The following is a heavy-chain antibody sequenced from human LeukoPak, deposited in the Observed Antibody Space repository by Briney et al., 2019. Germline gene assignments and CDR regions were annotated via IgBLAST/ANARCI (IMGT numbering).Heavy chain of an antibody. CDR3: AREAEAAMAYFDY. CDR2: IIPILGIA. D-gene: IGHD5-18*01. Sequence: SVKVSCKASGGTFSSYAISWVRQAPGQGLEWMGRIIPILGIANYAQKFQGRVTITADKSTSTAYMEQSSLRSEDTAVYYCAREAEAAMAYFDYWGQGTLVTVSS. J-gene: IGHJ4*02. CDR1: GGTFSSYA. V-gene: IGHV1-69*04.